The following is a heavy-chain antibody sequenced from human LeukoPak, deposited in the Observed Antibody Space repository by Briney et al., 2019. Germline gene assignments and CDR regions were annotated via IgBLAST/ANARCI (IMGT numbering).Heavy chain of an antibody. CDR3: ARVTYDSSGYDY. J-gene: IGHJ4*02. CDR2: ISYDGSNK. CDR1: GFTFSSYA. D-gene: IGHD3-22*01. V-gene: IGHV3-30*01. Sequence: GGSLRLSCAASGFTFSSYARHWVRQAPGKGLEWVAVISYDGSNKYYADSVKGRFTISRDNSKNTLYLQMNSLRAEDTAVYYSARVTYDSSGYDYWGQGTLVTVSS.